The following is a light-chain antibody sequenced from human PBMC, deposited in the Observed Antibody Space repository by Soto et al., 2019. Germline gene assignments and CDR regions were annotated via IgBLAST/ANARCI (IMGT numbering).Light chain of an antibody. CDR3: QQYDNSPWT. CDR1: QSVSSSF. J-gene: IGKJ1*01. CDR2: GAS. Sequence: EIVLTQSPGTLSLSPGERATLSCRASQSVSSSFLAWYQQKPGQAPRLLIYGASSRATGIPDRFSGSGSGTDFTLTISRLEPEEFAVDYCQQYDNSPWTFGQGTKVEIK. V-gene: IGKV3-20*01.